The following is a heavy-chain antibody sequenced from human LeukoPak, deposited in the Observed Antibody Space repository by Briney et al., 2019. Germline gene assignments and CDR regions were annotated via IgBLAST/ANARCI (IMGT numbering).Heavy chain of an antibody. CDR1: GYTFTSYY. Sequence: VASVQVSCQASGYTFTSYYMHWVRQAPGQGLEWMGIINPSGGSTSYAQKFQGRVTMTRDMSTSTVYMALSSLRSEDTAVYYCARERGSGSSTLDYWGQGTLVTVSS. CDR2: INPSGGST. CDR3: ARERGSGSSTLDY. J-gene: IGHJ4*02. V-gene: IGHV1-46*01. D-gene: IGHD1-26*01.